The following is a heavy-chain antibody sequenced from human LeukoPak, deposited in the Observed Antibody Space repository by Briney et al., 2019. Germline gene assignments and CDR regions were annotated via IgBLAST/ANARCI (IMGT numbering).Heavy chain of an antibody. CDR2: LDPSGST. CDR1: GGSISGYY. CDR3: ARGGESYSDY. J-gene: IGHJ4*02. Sequence: SETLSLTSTVSGGSISGYYWTWIRQPAGKGLEWIGRLDPSGSTNYNPSLSCRVTMSVDTFKNQFSHKLTPVTATDRAVYYCARGGESYSDYWGQGTLVTVSS. D-gene: IGHD2-21*01. V-gene: IGHV4-4*07.